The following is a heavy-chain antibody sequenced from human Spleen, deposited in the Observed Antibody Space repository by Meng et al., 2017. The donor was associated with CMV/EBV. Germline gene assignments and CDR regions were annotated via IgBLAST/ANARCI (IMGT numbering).Heavy chain of an antibody. V-gene: IGHV3-15*01. D-gene: IGHD4-11*01. J-gene: IGHJ4*02. CDR1: GFTFSSYS. CDR3: TTGYSR. CDR2: INPNGEGGTT. Sequence: GGSLRLSCAASGFTFSSYSMNWVRQAPGKGLEWVGRINPNGEGGTTDFAAPVKGRFTISRDDSRNTLYLQMNSLKIEDTGVYYCTTGYSRWGPGTLVTVSS.